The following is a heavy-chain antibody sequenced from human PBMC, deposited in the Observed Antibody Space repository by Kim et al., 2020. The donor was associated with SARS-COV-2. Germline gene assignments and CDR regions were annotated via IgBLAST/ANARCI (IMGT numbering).Heavy chain of an antibody. Sequence: GGSLRLSCAASGFTFSSYAMSWVRQAPGKGLEWVSAIIGNGDSTYYADSVKGRFTIPRDNFEDTLYLQMNSLRAEDTAVYYCAKDWARGYSVYGSPGSFDTWGQGTLVTVSS. CDR1: GFTFSSYA. V-gene: IGHV3-23*01. D-gene: IGHD5-12*01. CDR3: AKDWARGYSVYGSPGSFDT. J-gene: IGHJ4*02. CDR2: IIGNGDST.